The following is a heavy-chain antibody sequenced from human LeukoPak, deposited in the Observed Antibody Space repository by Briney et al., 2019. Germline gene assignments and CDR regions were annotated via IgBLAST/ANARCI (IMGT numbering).Heavy chain of an antibody. CDR2: TYYRSKWYN. V-gene: IGHV6-1*01. D-gene: IGHD5-18*01. CDR3: ARERIQLWEIHDAFDI. J-gene: IGHJ3*02. CDR1: GDSVSSNRAA. Sequence: SHTLSLTCAISGDSVSSNRAAWNWIRQSPSRGLEWVGRTYYRSKWYNDYAVSVKSRITINPDTSKNQFSLQLNSVTPEDTAVYYCARERIQLWEIHDAFDIWGQGTMVTVSS.